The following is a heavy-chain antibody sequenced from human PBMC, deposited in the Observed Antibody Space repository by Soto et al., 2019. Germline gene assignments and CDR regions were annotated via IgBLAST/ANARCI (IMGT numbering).Heavy chain of an antibody. D-gene: IGHD6-13*01. J-gene: IGHJ5*02. CDR1: GYTFTSYY. CDR3: ARSDRFDSSSWYDWDKADWFDP. V-gene: IGHV1-46*01. Sequence: QVQLVQSGAEVKKPGASVKVTCKASGYTFTSYYMHWVRQAPGQGLEWMGIINPSGGSTSYAQKFQGRVTMTRDTSTSTVYMELSSLRSEDTAVYYCARSDRFDSSSWYDWDKADWFDPWGQGTLVTVSS. CDR2: INPSGGST.